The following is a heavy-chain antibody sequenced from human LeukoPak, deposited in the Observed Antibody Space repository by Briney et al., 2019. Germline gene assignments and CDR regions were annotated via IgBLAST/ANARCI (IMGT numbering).Heavy chain of an antibody. D-gene: IGHD1-1*01. V-gene: IGHV1-69*01. Sequence: SVKVSCKASGGTFSSYAISWVRQAPGQGLEWMGGIIPIFGTANYAQKFQGRVTITADESTSTAYMELSSLRSEDTAVYYCAREGGTWNDPPPSYFAYWGQGTLSPSPQ. CDR3: AREGGTWNDPPPSYFAY. CDR2: IIPIFGTA. CDR1: GGTFSSYA. J-gene: IGHJ4*02.